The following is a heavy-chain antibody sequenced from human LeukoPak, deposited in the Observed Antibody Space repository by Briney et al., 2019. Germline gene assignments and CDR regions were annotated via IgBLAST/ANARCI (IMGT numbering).Heavy chain of an antibody. J-gene: IGHJ3*02. V-gene: IGHV3-30*04. CDR1: GFILRNYA. D-gene: IGHD3-16*01. CDR2: ISFHGSDT. CDR3: ARDQGATDAFDI. Sequence: GGSLRLSCAASGFILRNYAMHWVRQAPGKGLEWVAVISFHGSDTYYAGSVKGRFTFSRDNSKNTLYLQMNTLRTEDTAVYYCARDQGATDAFDIWGQGTMVTVSS.